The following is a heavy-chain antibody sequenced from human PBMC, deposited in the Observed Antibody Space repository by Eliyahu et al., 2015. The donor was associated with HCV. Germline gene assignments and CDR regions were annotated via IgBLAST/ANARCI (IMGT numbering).Heavy chain of an antibody. CDR1: GGSFSGYY. CDR2: INHSGST. J-gene: IGHJ4*02. Sequence: QVQLQQWGAGLLKPSETLSLTCAVYGGSFSGYYWSWIRQPPGKGLEWIGEINHSGSTNYNPSLKSRVTISVDTSKNQFSLKVSSVTAADTAVYYCARGQLRAVTTGRLLDYWGQGTLVTVSS. V-gene: IGHV4-34*01. CDR3: ARGQLRAVTTGRLLDY. D-gene: IGHD4-17*01.